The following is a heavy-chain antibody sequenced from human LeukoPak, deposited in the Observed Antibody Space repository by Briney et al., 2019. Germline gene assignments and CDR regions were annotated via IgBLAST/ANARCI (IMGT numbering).Heavy chain of an antibody. J-gene: IGHJ4*02. CDR2: FYSGGST. CDR1: GFSVSSNF. Sequence: GGSLILSCAASGFSVSSNFMSWVRQAPGKGLEWVSAFYSGGSTYSADSVKGRFTISRDSSKNTLYLQMNSLRAEDTAVYYCATSSSVDMVFDYWGQGTLVTVSS. V-gene: IGHV3-53*01. D-gene: IGHD5-24*01. CDR3: ATSSSVDMVFDY.